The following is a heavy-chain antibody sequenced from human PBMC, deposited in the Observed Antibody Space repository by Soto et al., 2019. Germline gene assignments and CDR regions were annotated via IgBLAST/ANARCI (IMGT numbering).Heavy chain of an antibody. CDR3: HGYGY. CDR2: IYSGGTT. Sequence: EVQLVESGGGLIQPGGSLRLSCAVSGFNVRANYMSWVRQAPGKGLEWVSVIYSGGTTYYADSVKGRFIISRDISKNTLYLQMNLLGAEDTAVYYCHGYGYWGQGTLVTVSS. D-gene: IGHD5-12*01. J-gene: IGHJ4*02. CDR1: GFNVRANY. V-gene: IGHV3-53*01.